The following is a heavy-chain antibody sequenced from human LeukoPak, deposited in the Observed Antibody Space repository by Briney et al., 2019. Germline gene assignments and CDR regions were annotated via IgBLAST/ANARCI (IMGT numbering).Heavy chain of an antibody. V-gene: IGHV3-30*02. Sequence: GGSLRLSCAASGFTFSSYGMHWVRQAPGKGLEWVAFIRSDGSNEYYADSVKGRLTISRDNSKNTLYLQMNSLRAEDTAVYYCAKAPFPKAGATYFDYWGQGTLVTVSS. D-gene: IGHD1-26*01. CDR3: AKAPFPKAGATYFDY. CDR1: GFTFSSYG. J-gene: IGHJ4*02. CDR2: IRSDGSNE.